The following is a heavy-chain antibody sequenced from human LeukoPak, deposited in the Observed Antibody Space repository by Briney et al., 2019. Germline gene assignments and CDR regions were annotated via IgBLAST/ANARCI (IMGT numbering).Heavy chain of an antibody. CDR3: ARLGSSDAFDV. Sequence: GGSLRLSCAASGFTFSSYSMNWVRQAPGKGLEWVSSISSSSSYIYYADSVKGRFTISRDNAKNSLYLQMNSLRAEDTAVYYCARLGSSDAFDVWGQGTMVTVSS. CDR2: ISSSSSYI. V-gene: IGHV3-21*01. J-gene: IGHJ3*01. CDR1: GFTFSSYS.